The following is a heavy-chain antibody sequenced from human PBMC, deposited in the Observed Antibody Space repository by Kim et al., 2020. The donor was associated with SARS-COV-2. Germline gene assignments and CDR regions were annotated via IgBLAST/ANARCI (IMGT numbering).Heavy chain of an antibody. CDR3: ARGRGSKQWLSTVQFDP. Sequence: ASVKVSCKASGYTFTSYDINWVRQATGQGLEWMGWMNPNSGNTGYAQKFQGRVTMTRNTSISTAYMELSSLRSEDTAVYYCARGRGSKQWLSTVQFDPWGQGTLVTVSS. D-gene: IGHD6-19*01. CDR1: GYTFTSYD. J-gene: IGHJ5*02. CDR2: MNPNSGNT. V-gene: IGHV1-8*01.